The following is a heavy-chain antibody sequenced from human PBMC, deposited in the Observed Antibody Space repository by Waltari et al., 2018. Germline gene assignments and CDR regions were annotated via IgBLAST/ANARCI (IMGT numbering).Heavy chain of an antibody. J-gene: IGHJ6*02. D-gene: IGHD3-3*01. CDR1: GYTFTSYD. V-gene: IGHV1-8*01. Sequence: QVQLVQSGAEVKKPGASVKVSCKASGYTFTSYDINWVRQATGHGLEWMGWMNPNSGNTGYAQKFQGRVTMTRNTSISTAYMELSSLRSEDTAVYYCARAPRFLEWLLRDWGMDVWGQGTTVTVSS. CDR2: MNPNSGNT. CDR3: ARAPRFLEWLLRDWGMDV.